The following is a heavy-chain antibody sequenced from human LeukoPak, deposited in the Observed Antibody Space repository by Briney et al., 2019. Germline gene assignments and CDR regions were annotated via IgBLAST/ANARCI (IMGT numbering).Heavy chain of an antibody. D-gene: IGHD3-10*01. CDR2: IYYSGST. Sequence: SETLSLTCTVSGGSISSDYWSWIRQPPGKGLEWIGYIYYSGSTNYNPSLKSRVTISVDTSKNQFSLKLSSVTAADTAVYYCASGMVWFGESPFDYWGQGTLVTVSS. V-gene: IGHV4-59*08. CDR1: GGSISSDY. J-gene: IGHJ4*02. CDR3: ASGMVWFGESPFDY.